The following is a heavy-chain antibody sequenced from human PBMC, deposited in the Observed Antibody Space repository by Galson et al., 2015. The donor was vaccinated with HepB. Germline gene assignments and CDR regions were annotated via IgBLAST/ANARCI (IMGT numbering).Heavy chain of an antibody. J-gene: IGHJ6*03. CDR2: LSYDGSNK. CDR1: GFTFSSYG. CDR3: AKGTDFWSGYDYYYMDV. Sequence: SLRLSCAASGFTFSSYGMHWVRQAPGKGLEWVAVLSYDGSNKYYADYVKGRFTISRDNSKNTLYLQMNSLRAEDTAVYYCAKGTDFWSGYDYYYMDVWGKGTTVTVSS. V-gene: IGHV3-30*18. D-gene: IGHD3-3*01.